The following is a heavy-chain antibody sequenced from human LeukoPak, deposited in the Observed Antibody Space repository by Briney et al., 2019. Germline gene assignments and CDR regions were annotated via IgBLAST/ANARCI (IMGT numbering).Heavy chain of an antibody. V-gene: IGHV3-48*01. D-gene: IGHD3-3*01. CDR2: ISSSSSTI. J-gene: IGHJ4*02. CDR3: ARDQVTIFGVVTPNFDY. CDR1: GFTFSSYS. Sequence: PGGSLRLSCAASGFTFSSYSMNWVRQAPGKGLEWVSYISSSSSTIYYADSVKGRFTISRDNAKNSLYLQMNSLRAEDTAAYYCARDQVTIFGVVTPNFDYWGQGTLVTVSS.